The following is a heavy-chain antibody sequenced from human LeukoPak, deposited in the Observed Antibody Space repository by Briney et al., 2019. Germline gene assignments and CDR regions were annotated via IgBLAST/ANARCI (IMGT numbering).Heavy chain of an antibody. CDR3: ARGLGTSVTNEYYYDTSGYYDGGLDY. V-gene: IGHV3-21*01. CDR2: ISSSSTYI. J-gene: IGHJ4*02. CDR1: GFTLDRYS. D-gene: IGHD3-22*01. Sequence: GGSLRLSCAASGFTLDRYSMNWVRQAPGKGLEWVSSISSSSTYIVYADSVKGRFTISRDNAKNSLSLQINSLRVDDTAVYYCARGLGTSVTNEYYYDTSGYYDGGLDYWGQGTLVTVSS.